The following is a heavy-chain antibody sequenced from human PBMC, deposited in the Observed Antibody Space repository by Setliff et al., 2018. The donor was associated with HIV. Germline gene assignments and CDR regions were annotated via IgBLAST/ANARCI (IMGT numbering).Heavy chain of an antibody. CDR1: GFTFSDYW. J-gene: IGHJ3*02. V-gene: IGHV3-7*03. CDR2: INQDGSAK. Sequence: GGSLRLSCAASGFTFSDYWMTWFRQAPGKGLEWVANINQDGSAKYYVDSVKGRFTISRDNAQNSLYLQMNSLRAEDTAVYYCAREVVVVVATTDAFDIWGQGTMGTVSS. CDR3: AREVVVVVATTDAFDI. D-gene: IGHD2-15*01.